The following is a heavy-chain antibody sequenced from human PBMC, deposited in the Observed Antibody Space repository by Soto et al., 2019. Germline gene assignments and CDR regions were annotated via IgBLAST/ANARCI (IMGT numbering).Heavy chain of an antibody. CDR3: GVVDNDVTPTPRDD. V-gene: IGHV1-18*01. Sequence: QVQLVQSGDEVKKPGASVKVSCKASGYIFVNYGIAWVRQAPGQGLEWMGWISPYTGNTHSATKVQGRLTMTTDTPRSTAYMDLWSLTSGDPAVYFCGVVDNDVTPTPRDDWGQGTTVAVSS. CDR2: ISPYTGNT. D-gene: IGHD2-21*02. J-gene: IGHJ6*02. CDR1: GYIFVNYG.